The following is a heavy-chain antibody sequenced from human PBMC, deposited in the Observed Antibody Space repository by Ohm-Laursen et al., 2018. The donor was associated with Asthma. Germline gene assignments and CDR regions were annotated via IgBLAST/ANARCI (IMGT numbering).Heavy chain of an antibody. D-gene: IGHD1-7*01. CDR2: INPNSGGT. CDR3: ARVVRFGKELKGYFQH. CDR1: GYTFTGYY. J-gene: IGHJ1*01. Sequence: GASVKVSCKASGYTFTGYYMHWVRQAPGQGLEWMGRINPNSGGTNYAQKFQGRVTMTRDTSISTAYMELSRLRSDDTAVYYCARVVRFGKELKGYFQHWGQGTLVTVSS. V-gene: IGHV1-2*06.